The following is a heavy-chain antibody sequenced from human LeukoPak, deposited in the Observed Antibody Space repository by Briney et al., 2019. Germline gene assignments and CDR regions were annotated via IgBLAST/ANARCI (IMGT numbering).Heavy chain of an antibody. V-gene: IGHV4-59*01. CDR3: TRTYSSSSIDY. CDR2: IFYTGST. D-gene: IGHD6-6*01. J-gene: IGHJ4*02. Sequence: PSETLSLTCTVSGGSISTYYWSWIRRPPGKGLEWLGYIFYTGSTNYSPSLKSRVTMSIDTSKNQFSLKLSSVTAADTAVYYCTRTYSSSSIDYWGQGALVTVSS. CDR1: GGSISTYY.